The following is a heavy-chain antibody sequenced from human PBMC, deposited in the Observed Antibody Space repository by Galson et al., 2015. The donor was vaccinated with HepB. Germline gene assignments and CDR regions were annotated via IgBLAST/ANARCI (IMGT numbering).Heavy chain of an antibody. D-gene: IGHD6-19*01. Sequence: SVKVSCKVSGYTLTELSMHWVRQAPGKGLEWMGGFDPEDGETIYAQKFQGRVTMTGDTSTDTAYMELSSLRSEDTAVYYCATDGYSSGWYRSDVGWFDPWGQGTLVTVSS. CDR1: GYTLTELS. CDR2: FDPEDGET. CDR3: ATDGYSSGWYRSDVGWFDP. J-gene: IGHJ5*02. V-gene: IGHV1-24*01.